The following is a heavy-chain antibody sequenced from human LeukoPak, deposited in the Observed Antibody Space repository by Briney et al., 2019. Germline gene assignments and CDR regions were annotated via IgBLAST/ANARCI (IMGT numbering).Heavy chain of an antibody. V-gene: IGHV3-21*01. CDR2: ISSSSTYI. CDR1: GFTFSSYS. CDR3: ASGVSAAGNDY. D-gene: IGHD6-13*01. Sequence: PGGSLRLSCAASGFTFSSYSMSWVRQAPGKGLEWVSSISSSSTYIYYADSVKGRFTISRDNAKNTLYLQMNSLRAEDTAIYYCASGVSAAGNDYWGQGTLVTVSS. J-gene: IGHJ4*02.